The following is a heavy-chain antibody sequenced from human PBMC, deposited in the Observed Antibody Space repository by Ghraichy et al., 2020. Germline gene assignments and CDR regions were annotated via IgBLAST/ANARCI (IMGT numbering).Heavy chain of an antibody. J-gene: IGHJ3*02. CDR3: ARQSGSPKMFAFDI. D-gene: IGHD1-26*01. Sequence: ESLNISCAVSGYSISSGYYWGWIRQPPGKGLEWIGSIYHSGSTYYNPSLKSRVTISVDTSKNQFSLKLSSVTAADTAVYYCARQSGSPKMFAFDIWGQGTMVTVSS. CDR2: IYHSGST. V-gene: IGHV4-38-2*01. CDR1: GYSISSGYY.